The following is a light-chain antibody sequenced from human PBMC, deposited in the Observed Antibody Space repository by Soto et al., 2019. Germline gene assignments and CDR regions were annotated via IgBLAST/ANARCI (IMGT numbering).Light chain of an antibody. CDR1: SSDVGGYNA. Sequence: QSALTQPASVSGSPGQSITISCTGTSSDVGGYNAVSWYQQHPGRAPKLMIYDVSNRPSGISNRFSGSKSGSTASLTISGLQVEDDADYYCSSYTRSGVYVFGAGTKLTVL. J-gene: IGLJ1*01. V-gene: IGLV2-14*01. CDR2: DVS. CDR3: SSYTRSGVYV.